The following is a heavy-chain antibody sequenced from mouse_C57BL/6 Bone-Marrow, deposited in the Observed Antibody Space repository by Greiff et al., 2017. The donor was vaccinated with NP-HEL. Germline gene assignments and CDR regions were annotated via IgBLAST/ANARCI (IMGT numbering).Heavy chain of an antibody. J-gene: IGHJ3*01. CDR2: IYPRSGNT. Sequence: QVQLQQSGAELARPGASVKLSCKASGYTFTSYGISWVKQRTGQGLEWIGEIYPRSGNTYYTEKVKGKVTLTADKSSSTAYMELRRLTSEDTAVYFCARLGLRRWFAYWGKGTLVTVSA. CDR3: ARLGLRRWFAY. D-gene: IGHD2-4*01. CDR1: GYTFTSYG. V-gene: IGHV1-81*01.